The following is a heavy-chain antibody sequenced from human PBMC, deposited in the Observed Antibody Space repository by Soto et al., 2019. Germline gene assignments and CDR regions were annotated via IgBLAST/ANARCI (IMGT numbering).Heavy chain of an antibody. CDR3: AKDGIAWH. V-gene: IGHV3-43*01. CDR2: ITWDGINI. Sequence: EVQLGESGGGVVQPGGSLRLSCTASGFTFGDYTMHWVRQAPGKGLEWVSLITWDGINIEYADSVRGRFTISRDNSKNSLYLQMNGLRHEDTAFYYCAKDGIAWHWGQGTLVTVSS. D-gene: IGHD2-15*01. J-gene: IGHJ4*02. CDR1: GFTFGDYT.